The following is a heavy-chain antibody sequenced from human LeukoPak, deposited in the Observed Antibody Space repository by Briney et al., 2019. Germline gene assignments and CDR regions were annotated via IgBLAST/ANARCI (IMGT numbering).Heavy chain of an antibody. CDR2: ISYDGSNK. J-gene: IGHJ4*02. D-gene: IGHD1-26*01. CDR3: ARPPMGATTCFDY. V-gene: IGHV3-30*04. Sequence: SCKASGGTFSSYAMHWVRQAPGKGLEWVAVISYDGSNKYYADSVKGRFTISRDNSKNTLYLQMNSLRAEDTAVYYCARPPMGATTCFDYWGQGTLVTVSS. CDR1: GGTFSSYA.